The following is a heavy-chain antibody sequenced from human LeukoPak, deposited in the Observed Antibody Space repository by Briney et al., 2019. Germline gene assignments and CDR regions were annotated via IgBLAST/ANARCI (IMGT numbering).Heavy chain of an antibody. CDR1: GFTFSSYG. V-gene: IGHV3-30*02. Sequence: GGSLRLSCAASGFTFSSYGMHWVRQAPGKGLEWVAFIRFDGSYKDYADSVKGRFTISRDKSKNTLYLQMNSLRAEDTAVYYCARHPYYNVLTGYYIPGAFDIWGQGTMVTVSS. D-gene: IGHD3-9*01. CDR2: IRFDGSYK. J-gene: IGHJ3*02. CDR3: ARHPYYNVLTGYYIPGAFDI.